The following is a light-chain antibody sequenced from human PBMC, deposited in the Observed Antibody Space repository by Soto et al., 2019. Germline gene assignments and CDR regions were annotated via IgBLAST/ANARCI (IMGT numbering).Light chain of an antibody. Sequence: DIQVTLYTSSLSSSVGGMVTVTWLASQTIGANLNWYRQKPGKAPTLLIYDASTLQSGVPSRFSGLGSGTDFALTITSLQPDDSASYYCQQSYTTEYSLAQGAKVAI. V-gene: IGKV1-39*01. CDR3: QQSYTTEYS. CDR1: QTIGAN. J-gene: IGKJ2*01. CDR2: DAS.